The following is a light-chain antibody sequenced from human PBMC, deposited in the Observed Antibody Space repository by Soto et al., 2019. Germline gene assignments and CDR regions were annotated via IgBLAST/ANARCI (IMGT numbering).Light chain of an antibody. J-gene: IGKJ1*01. CDR2: DAS. V-gene: IGKV1-5*01. CDR1: QSISSW. Sequence: DIQMTQSPSTLSASVGDGVTITCRASQSISSWLAWYQQKPGKAPNLLIYDASSLQSGVPSRFSGTRSGTEFTLTISSLQPEDVATYYCQKYNSAPRTFGQGTKVDIK. CDR3: QKYNSAPRT.